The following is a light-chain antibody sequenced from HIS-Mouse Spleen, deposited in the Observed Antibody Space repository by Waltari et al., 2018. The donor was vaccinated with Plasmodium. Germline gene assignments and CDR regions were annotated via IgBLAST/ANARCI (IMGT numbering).Light chain of an antibody. Sequence: QSALTQPASVSGSPGQSITISCTGTSSDVGSYNLVSWYQQHPGKASKLMIYEGSKRTSGVSNRCSGSKSGNTASLTISGLQAEDEADYYCCSYAGSSTWVFGGGTKLTVL. V-gene: IGLV2-23*01. J-gene: IGLJ3*02. CDR1: SSDVGSYNL. CDR2: EGS. CDR3: CSYAGSSTWV.